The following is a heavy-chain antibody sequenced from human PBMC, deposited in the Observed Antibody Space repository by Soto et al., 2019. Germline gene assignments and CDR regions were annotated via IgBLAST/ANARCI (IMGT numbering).Heavy chain of an antibody. V-gene: IGHV1-69*02. Sequence: QVQLVQSGAEVKKPGSSVKVSCKASGGTFSSYTISWVRQAPGQGLEWMGRIIPILGIANYAQKFQGRVTITAYKSTSTAYMELSSLRSEDTAVYYCASLYGAVTTGSWGQGTLVTVSS. CDR2: IIPILGIA. J-gene: IGHJ5*02. D-gene: IGHD4-17*01. CDR3: ASLYGAVTTGS. CDR1: GGTFSSYT.